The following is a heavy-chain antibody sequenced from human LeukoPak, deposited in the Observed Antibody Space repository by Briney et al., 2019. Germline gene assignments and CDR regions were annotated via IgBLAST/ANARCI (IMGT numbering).Heavy chain of an antibody. CDR2: ISYDGSNK. CDR1: GFTFSSYG. J-gene: IGHJ4*02. D-gene: IGHD4-11*01. Sequence: GRSLRLSCAASGFTFSSYGMHWVRQAPGKGLEWVAVISYDGSNKYYADSVKGRFTISRDNSKNTLYLQMNSLRAEDTAVYYCARDQDYSNHLDYWGQGTLVTVSS. V-gene: IGHV3-30*03. CDR3: ARDQDYSNHLDY.